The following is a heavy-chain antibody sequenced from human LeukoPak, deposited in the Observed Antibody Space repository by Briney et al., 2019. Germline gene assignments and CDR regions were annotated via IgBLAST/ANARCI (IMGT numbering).Heavy chain of an antibody. V-gene: IGHV3-23*01. CDR2: IRVNSADT. J-gene: IGHJ4*02. CDR1: GFIFRSYV. CDR3: AKVLPPRGGRSGWYETNDY. Sequence: QSGGSLRLSCAGSGFIFRSYVMSWVRQAPGKGLEWVSSIRVNSADTSYADSVKGRFTISRDNSKNVLYLQMSSLRADDAAVYYCAKVLPPRGGRSGWYETNDYWGQGTLVTVSS. D-gene: IGHD6-19*01.